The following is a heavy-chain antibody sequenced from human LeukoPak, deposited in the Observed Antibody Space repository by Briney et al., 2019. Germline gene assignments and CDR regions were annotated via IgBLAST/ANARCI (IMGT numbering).Heavy chain of an antibody. CDR3: TTGWSSTAHDGY. CDR1: GFTCSNAW. Sequence: PGGALRLSCAASGFTCSNAWMSWVGQAPGKGLEWVGRIKSKTDGGTTDYAAPVKGRFTISRDDSKNILFLQMNSLNSEDTAVYFCTTGWSSTAHDGYWGQGTLVTVSS. V-gene: IGHV3-15*01. J-gene: IGHJ4*02. D-gene: IGHD1-26*01. CDR2: IKSKTDGGTT.